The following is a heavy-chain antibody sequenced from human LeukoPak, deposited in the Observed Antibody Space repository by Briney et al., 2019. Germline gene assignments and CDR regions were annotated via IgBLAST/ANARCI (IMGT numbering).Heavy chain of an antibody. CDR1: GGTFSSYA. J-gene: IGHJ4*02. CDR2: IIPIFGTA. CDR3: ARGHCSSTSCYRMDY. V-gene: IGHV1-69*13. Sequence: SVKVSCKASGGTFSSYAISWVRQAPGQGLEWMRGIIPIFGTANYAQKFQGRVTITADESTSTAYMELSSLRSEDTAVYYCARGHCSSTSCYRMDYWGQGTLVTVSS. D-gene: IGHD2-2*02.